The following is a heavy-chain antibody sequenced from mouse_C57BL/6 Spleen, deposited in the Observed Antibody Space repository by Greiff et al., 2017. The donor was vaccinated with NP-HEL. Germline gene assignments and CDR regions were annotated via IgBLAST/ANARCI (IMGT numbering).Heavy chain of an antibody. J-gene: IGHJ2*01. CDR3: ARHYGSNWYYFDY. V-gene: IGHV1-52*01. D-gene: IGHD1-1*01. Sequence: QLQQPGAELVRPGSSVKLSCKASGYTFTSYWMHWVKQRPIQGLEWIGNIDPSDSETHYNQKFKDKATLTVDKSSSTAYMQLSSLTSEDSAVYYCARHYGSNWYYFDYWGQGTTLTVSS. CDR2: IDPSDSET. CDR1: GYTFTSYW.